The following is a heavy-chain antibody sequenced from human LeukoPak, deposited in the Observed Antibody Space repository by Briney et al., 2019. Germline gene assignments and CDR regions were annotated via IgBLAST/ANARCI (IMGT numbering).Heavy chain of an antibody. V-gene: IGHV3-48*01. CDR3: AKDGATEWFEKSDPHDY. CDR1: GFTFSSYS. D-gene: IGHD3-10*01. CDR2: ISSSSSTI. J-gene: IGHJ4*02. Sequence: GGSLGLSCAASGFTFSSYSMNWVRQAPGKGLEWVSYISSSSSTIYYADSVKGRFTISRDNSKNTLYLQMNSLRAEDTAVYYCAKDGATEWFEKSDPHDYWGQGTLVTVSS.